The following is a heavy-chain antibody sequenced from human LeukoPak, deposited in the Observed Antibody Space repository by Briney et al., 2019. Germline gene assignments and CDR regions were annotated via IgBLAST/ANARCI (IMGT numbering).Heavy chain of an antibody. Sequence: ASVKVSCKASGYTFTSYGIIWVRQAPGHGLEGRGWFSAYNGNTNYAQKLQGRVTMTTDTSTSTAYMALRSLRSDDTAVYYCARDKALTYFDYWGQGTLVTVSS. CDR3: ARDKALTYFDY. J-gene: IGHJ4*02. D-gene: IGHD3-9*01. V-gene: IGHV1-18*01. CDR2: FSAYNGNT. CDR1: GYTFTSYG.